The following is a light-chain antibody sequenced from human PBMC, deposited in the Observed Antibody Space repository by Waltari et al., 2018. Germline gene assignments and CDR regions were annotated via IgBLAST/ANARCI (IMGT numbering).Light chain of an antibody. J-gene: IGLJ3*02. CDR1: SSNIESNY. Sequence: QSVLTQPPSASGTPGQRVTISCSGSSSNIESNYVYWYQQLPGTAPKLLTYRNNRRPSGVPDRFSGSTSGTSASLAISGLRSEDEADYYCAAWDDSLSAWVFGGGTKLTVL. CDR2: RNN. V-gene: IGLV1-47*01. CDR3: AAWDDSLSAWV.